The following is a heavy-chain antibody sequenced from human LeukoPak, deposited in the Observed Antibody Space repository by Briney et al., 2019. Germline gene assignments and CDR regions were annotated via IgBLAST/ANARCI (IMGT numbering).Heavy chain of an antibody. J-gene: IGHJ6*02. CDR3: ARGTSRTSYYYYGMDV. CDR1: GYTFTSYY. D-gene: IGHD2-2*01. V-gene: IGHV1-46*01. CDR2: INPSGGST. Sequence: ASVKVSCKASGYTFTSYYMHWVRQAPGQGLEWMGIINPSGGSTSYAQKFQGRVTMTRNTSISTAYMELSSLRSEDTAMYYCARGTSRTSYYYYGMDVWGQGTTVTVSS.